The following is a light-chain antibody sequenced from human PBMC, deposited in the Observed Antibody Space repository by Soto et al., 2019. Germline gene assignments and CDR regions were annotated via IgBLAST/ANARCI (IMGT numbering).Light chain of an antibody. Sequence: DIKLTQSPSFLSASVGDRVTITCRASQGISSYLAWYQQKPGKAPKLLIYAASTLQSGVPSRFSGSGSGTEFTLTISSLQPEDFATYYCQQLNSYPFFGPGTKVDIK. V-gene: IGKV1-9*01. J-gene: IGKJ3*01. CDR2: AAS. CDR1: QGISSY. CDR3: QQLNSYPF.